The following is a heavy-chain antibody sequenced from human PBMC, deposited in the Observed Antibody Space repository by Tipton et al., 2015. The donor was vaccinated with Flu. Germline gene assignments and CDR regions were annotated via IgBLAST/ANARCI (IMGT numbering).Heavy chain of an antibody. D-gene: IGHD5-12*01. J-gene: IGHJ4*02. V-gene: IGHV4-61*02. Sequence: TLSLTCTVSGGSISSGSYYWSWIRQPAGKGLEWIGRIYTSGSTNYNPSLKSRVTISVDTSKNQFSLKLSSVTAADTAVYYCARDREYRGLVYWGQGTLVTVSS. CDR2: IYTSGST. CDR1: GGSISSGSYY. CDR3: ARDREYRGLVY.